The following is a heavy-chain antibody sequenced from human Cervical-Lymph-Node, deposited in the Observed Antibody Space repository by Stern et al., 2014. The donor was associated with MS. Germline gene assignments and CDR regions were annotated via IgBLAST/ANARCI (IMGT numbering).Heavy chain of an antibody. Sequence: EVQLVESGGGLIQPGGSLRLSCAASGFTVSNNYMSWVRQAPGKGLEWVSVIYSGDSTYYADSVKGRFTISRDNSKNTLYLQMNSLRAEDTAVYYCARGGYYGSGRTPGYYFDYWGQGTLVTVSS. J-gene: IGHJ4*02. CDR3: ARGGYYGSGRTPGYYFDY. D-gene: IGHD3-10*01. V-gene: IGHV3-53*01. CDR1: GFTVSNNY. CDR2: IYSGDST.